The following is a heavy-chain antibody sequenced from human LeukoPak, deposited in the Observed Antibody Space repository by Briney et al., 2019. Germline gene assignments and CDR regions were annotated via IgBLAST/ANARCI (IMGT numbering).Heavy chain of an antibody. CDR1: GFTFSNAW. V-gene: IGHV3-15*01. CDR3: TTQQWLEYYYYGMDV. Sequence: GGSLRLSCAASGFTFSNAWISWVRQAPGKGLEWVGRIKSKTDGGTTDYAAPVKGRFTISRDDSKNTLYLQMNSLKTEDTAVYYCTTQQWLEYYYYGMDVWGKGTTVTVSS. CDR2: IKSKTDGGTT. D-gene: IGHD6-19*01. J-gene: IGHJ6*04.